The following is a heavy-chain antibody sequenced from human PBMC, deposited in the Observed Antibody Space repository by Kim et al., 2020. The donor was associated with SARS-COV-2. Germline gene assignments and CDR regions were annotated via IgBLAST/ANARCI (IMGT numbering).Heavy chain of an antibody. CDR1: GFTFGIYP. D-gene: IGHD1-26*01. V-gene: IGHV3-30*04. Sequence: GGSLRLSCAASGFTFGIYPMLWVRQVPGNGLEWVAVISYDGSHHYYADSVKGRFTFSRDNSKNTLYLQMNSLRPEDTAVYYCARGGLMGPTYWFDPWGRGTLVTVSS. J-gene: IGHJ5*02. CDR3: ARGGLMGPTYWFDP. CDR2: ISYDGSHH.